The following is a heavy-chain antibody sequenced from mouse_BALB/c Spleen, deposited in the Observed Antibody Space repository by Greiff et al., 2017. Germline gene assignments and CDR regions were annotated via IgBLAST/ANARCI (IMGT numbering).Heavy chain of an antibody. Sequence: EVMLVESGGGLVQPGGSLKLSCAASGFTFSSYTMSWVRQTPEKRLEWVAYISNGGGSTYYPDTVKGRFTISRDNAKNTLYLQMSSLKSEDTAMYYCARHYYGSGPVAYWGQGTLVTVSA. CDR3: ARHYYGSGPVAY. J-gene: IGHJ3*01. V-gene: IGHV5-12-2*01. D-gene: IGHD1-1*01. CDR1: GFTFSSYT. CDR2: ISNGGGST.